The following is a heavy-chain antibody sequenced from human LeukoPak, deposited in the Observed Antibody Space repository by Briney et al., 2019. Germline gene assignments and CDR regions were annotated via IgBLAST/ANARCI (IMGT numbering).Heavy chain of an antibody. V-gene: IGHV3-53*01. D-gene: IGHD6-19*01. CDR1: GFTVSNNY. Sequence: PGGSLRLSCAASGFTVSNNYMNWVRQAPGKGLEWVSIIYSSGNTYYADPVEGRFTISRDNSKNMVYLQMNSLRAEDTAVYYCARGVTNIAVGDYWGQGTLVTVSS. CDR2: IYSSGNT. CDR3: ARGVTNIAVGDY. J-gene: IGHJ4*02.